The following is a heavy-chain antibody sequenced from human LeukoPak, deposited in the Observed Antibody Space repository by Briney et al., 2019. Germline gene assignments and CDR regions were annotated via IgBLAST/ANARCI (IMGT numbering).Heavy chain of an antibody. J-gene: IGHJ4*02. Sequence: SETLSLTCTVSGGSISSSSYYWGWIRQPPGKGLEWIGSIYYSGSTYYNPSLKSRVTISVDTSRNQFSLKLSSVTAADTAVYYCARHVRGTTRNYYFDYWGQGTLVTVSS. CDR1: GGSISSSSYY. CDR3: ARHVRGTTRNYYFDY. V-gene: IGHV4-39*01. CDR2: IYYSGST. D-gene: IGHD1-1*01.